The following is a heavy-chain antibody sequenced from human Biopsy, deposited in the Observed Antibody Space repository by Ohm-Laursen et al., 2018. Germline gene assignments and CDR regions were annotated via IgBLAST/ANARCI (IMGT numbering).Heavy chain of an antibody. Sequence: SSLRLSCSASGFTFSSYGIHWVRQAPGKGLEWVAVIWYDGSNKYSADSVKGRFSISRDNSKNTVYLQMNSLRAADTAVYYCARDRYYGSESYCSHYNMDVWGQGTTVSVSS. CDR2: IWYDGSNK. CDR1: GFTFSSYG. V-gene: IGHV3-33*01. D-gene: IGHD3-10*01. J-gene: IGHJ6*02. CDR3: ARDRYYGSESYCSHYNMDV.